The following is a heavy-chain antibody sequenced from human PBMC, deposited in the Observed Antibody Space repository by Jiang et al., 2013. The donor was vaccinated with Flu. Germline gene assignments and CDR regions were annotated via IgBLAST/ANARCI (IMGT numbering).Heavy chain of an antibody. CDR3: ARDVEVVTAGR. D-gene: IGHD2-21*02. Sequence: GAEVKKPGASVKVSCKASGYTFTSYSVHWVRQAPGQGLEWMGIINPSGGSTSYAHKFQGRVIMTRDTSTRTVYMELSSLRSDNTAVYFCARDVEVVTAGRWGQGTLVTVSS. J-gene: IGHJ4*02. CDR2: INPSGGST. V-gene: IGHV1-46*01. CDR1: GYTFTSYS.